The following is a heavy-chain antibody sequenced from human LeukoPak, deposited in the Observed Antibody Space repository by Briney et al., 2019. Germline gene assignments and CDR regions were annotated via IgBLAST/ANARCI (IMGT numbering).Heavy chain of an antibody. J-gene: IGHJ4*02. D-gene: IGHD4-23*01. CDR3: ARDYGGSSPFDY. Sequence: GGSLRLSCAASGFTFSSYEMNWVRQAPGKGLEWISYISSSTTIHYADSVRGRFTISRDNAENSMYLQMNSLRAEDTAVYYCARDYGGSSPFDYWGQGTLVTVSS. CDR2: ISSSTTI. CDR1: GFTFSSYE. V-gene: IGHV3-48*03.